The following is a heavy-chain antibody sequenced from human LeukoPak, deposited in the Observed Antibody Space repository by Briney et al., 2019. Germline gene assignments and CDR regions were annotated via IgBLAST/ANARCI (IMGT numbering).Heavy chain of an antibody. CDR1: GGSISGYY. CDR3: AREGNSSEGSWFDP. Sequence: SETLSLTCTVSGGSISGYYWTWIRQPPGKGLEWIGYIHNSGRTNYNPSLKSRVTISVDTSKEQFSLNLTSVTAADTAVYYCAREGNSSEGSWFDPWGHGILVSVSS. CDR2: IHNSGRT. D-gene: IGHD6-6*01. J-gene: IGHJ5*02. V-gene: IGHV4-59*01.